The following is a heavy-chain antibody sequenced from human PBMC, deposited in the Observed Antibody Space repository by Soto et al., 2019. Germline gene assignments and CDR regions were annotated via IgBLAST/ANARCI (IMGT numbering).Heavy chain of an antibody. V-gene: IGHV3-11*01. D-gene: IGHD3-9*01. CDR3: ARYLTAYSLNDYYSVYCMYV. J-gene: IGHJ6*02. CDR2: ISGSRNSI. CDR1: GFTFSDYY. Sequence: QVQLVESGGGLVKPGGSLRLSCAASGFTFSDYYMSWIRQAPGKGLEWVSYISGSRNSIFYADSVKGRFTISRDNAKSSLYLQMNSLRAEDKAVYYCARYLTAYSLNDYYSVYCMYVWGQGTTVTVSS.